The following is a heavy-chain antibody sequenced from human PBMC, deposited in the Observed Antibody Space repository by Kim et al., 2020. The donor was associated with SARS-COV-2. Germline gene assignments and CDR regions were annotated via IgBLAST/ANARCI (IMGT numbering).Heavy chain of an antibody. Sequence: GGSLRLSCAGSGFTFSNYWMSWVRQAPGKGLEWVANIKKDGSEKNYVDSVKGRFTISRDNAKESLYLQMNSLRAEDTAVYYCARGGMATPDYWGQGILVIASA. CDR1: GFTFSNYW. CDR3: ARGGMATPDY. V-gene: IGHV3-7*04. CDR2: IKKDGSEK. D-gene: IGHD3-16*01. J-gene: IGHJ4*02.